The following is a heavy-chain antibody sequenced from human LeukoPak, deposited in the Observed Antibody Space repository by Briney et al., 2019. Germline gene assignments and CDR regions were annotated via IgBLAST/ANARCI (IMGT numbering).Heavy chain of an antibody. CDR1: GGSISSYY. V-gene: IGHV4-4*07. J-gene: IGHJ6*03. CDR3: ARARDGYNSRYYYYYMDV. D-gene: IGHD5-24*01. Sequence: PSETLSLTCTVSGGSISSYYWSWIRQPAGKGLEWIGRIYTSGSTNYNPSLKSRVTMSVDTSENQFSLKLSSVTAADTAVYYCARARDGYNSRYYYYYMDVWGKGTTVTISS. CDR2: IYTSGST.